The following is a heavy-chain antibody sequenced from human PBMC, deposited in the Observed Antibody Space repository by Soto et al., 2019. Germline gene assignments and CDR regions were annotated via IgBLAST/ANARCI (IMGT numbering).Heavy chain of an antibody. CDR3: ARSIVVAGYPPAFDAFDI. CDR2: IIPIFGTA. D-gene: IGHD6-19*01. V-gene: IGHV1-69*01. CDR1: GSTFSSYA. J-gene: IGHJ3*02. Sequence: QVQLVQSGAEVKKPGSSVNVYCKASGSTFSSYAISWVRQDPGQGLEWMGGIIPIFGTANYAQKFQGRVTITADEYTSTAYMELSSLRSEDTAVYYCARSIVVAGYPPAFDAFDIWGQGTMVTVSS.